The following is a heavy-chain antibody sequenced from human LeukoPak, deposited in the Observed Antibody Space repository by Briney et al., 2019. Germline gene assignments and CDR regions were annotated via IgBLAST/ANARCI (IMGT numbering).Heavy chain of an antibody. Sequence: SVKVSCKASGGTFSSYAISWVRQAPGQGLEWMGRIIPTFGTANYAQKFQGRVTITTDESTSTAYMELSSLRSEDTAVYYCAGSQDCCGDCQSPFDYWGQGTLVTVSS. CDR3: AGSQDCCGDCQSPFDY. CDR2: IIPTFGTA. J-gene: IGHJ4*02. V-gene: IGHV1-69*05. CDR1: GGTFSSYA. D-gene: IGHD2-21*02.